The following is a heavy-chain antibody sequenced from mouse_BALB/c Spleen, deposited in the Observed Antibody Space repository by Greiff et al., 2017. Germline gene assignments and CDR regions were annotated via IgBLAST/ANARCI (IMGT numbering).Heavy chain of an antibody. CDR2: IYPSDSYT. D-gene: IGHD2-4*01. V-gene: IGHV1-69*02. CDR3: TRGTMITGFAY. CDR1: GYTFTSYW. J-gene: IGHJ3*01. Sequence: QVQLKQPGAELVRPGASVKLSCKASGYTFTSYWINWVKQRPGQGLEWIGNIYPSDSYTNYNQKFKDKATLTVDKSSSTAYMQLSSPTSEDSAVYYCTRGTMITGFAYWGQGTLVTVSA.